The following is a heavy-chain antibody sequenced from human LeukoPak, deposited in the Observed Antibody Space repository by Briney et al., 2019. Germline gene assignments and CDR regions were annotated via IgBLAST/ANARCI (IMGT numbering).Heavy chain of an antibody. CDR1: GYSISSGYY. Sequence: PSKTLSLTCTVSGYSISSGYYWGWIRQPPGKGLEWIGSIYHSGSTYYNPSLKSRVTISVDTSKNQFSLKLSSVTAADTAVYYCARDVGYWGQGTLVTVSS. CDR3: ARDVGY. V-gene: IGHV4-38-2*02. CDR2: IYHSGST. J-gene: IGHJ4*02.